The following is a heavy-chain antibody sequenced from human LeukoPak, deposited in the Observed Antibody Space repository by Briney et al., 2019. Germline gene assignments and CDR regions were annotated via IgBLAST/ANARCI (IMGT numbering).Heavy chain of an antibody. J-gene: IGHJ1*01. V-gene: IGHV3-33*06. Sequence: GRSLRLSCAASGFTFSSYGMHWVRQAPGKGLEWVAVIWYDGSNKYYADSVKGRFTISRDNSKNTLYLQMNSLRAEDTAVYYCAKDAGYCSSASCYGYFQHWGQGTLVTASS. CDR2: IWYDGSNK. CDR1: GFTFSSYG. CDR3: AKDAGYCSSASCYGYFQH. D-gene: IGHD2-2*01.